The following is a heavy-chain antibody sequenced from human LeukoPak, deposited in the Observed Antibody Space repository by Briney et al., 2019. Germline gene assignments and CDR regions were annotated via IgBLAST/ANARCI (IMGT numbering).Heavy chain of an antibody. V-gene: IGHV4-61*02. D-gene: IGHD5-12*01. CDR2: IYTSGST. Sequence: SETLSLTCTVSGGSISSSSYYWGWIRQPPGKGLEWIGRIYTSGSTNYNPSLKSRVTISVDTSKNQFSLKLSSVTAADTAVYYCARYPSAIVATGLSHDYFDYWGQGTLVTVSS. CDR3: ARYPSAIVATGLSHDYFDY. J-gene: IGHJ4*02. CDR1: GGSISSSSYY.